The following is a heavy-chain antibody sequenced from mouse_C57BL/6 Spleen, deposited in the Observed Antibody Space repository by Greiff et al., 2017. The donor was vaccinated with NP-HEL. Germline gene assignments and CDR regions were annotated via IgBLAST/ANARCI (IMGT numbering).Heavy chain of an antibody. CDR2: IYPGDGDT. Sequence: QVQLQQSGAELVKPGASVKISCKASGYAFSSYWMNWVKQRPGQGLEWIGQIYPGDGDTNYNGKFKGKATLTADKSSSTAYMQLSSLTSEDSAVYFCARSTTTVVATFDYWGQGTTLTVSS. CDR3: ARSTTTVVATFDY. V-gene: IGHV1-80*01. J-gene: IGHJ2*01. CDR1: GYAFSSYW. D-gene: IGHD1-1*01.